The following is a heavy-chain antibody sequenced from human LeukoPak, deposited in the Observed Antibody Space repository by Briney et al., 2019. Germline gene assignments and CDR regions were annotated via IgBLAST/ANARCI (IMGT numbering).Heavy chain of an antibody. D-gene: IGHD3-10*01. Sequence: GGSLRLSCAASGFTFSSYSMNWVRQAPGKGLEWVSSISSSSSYIYYADSVKGRFTISRDNAKNSLYLQMNSLRAEDTAVYYCARDLRGTPSGSGSSSAYWGQGTLVTVSS. J-gene: IGHJ4*02. V-gene: IGHV3-21*01. CDR3: ARDLRGTPSGSGSSSAY. CDR1: GFTFSSYS. CDR2: ISSSSSYI.